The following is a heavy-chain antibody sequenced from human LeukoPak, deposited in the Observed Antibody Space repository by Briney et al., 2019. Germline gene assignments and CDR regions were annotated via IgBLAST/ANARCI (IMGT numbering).Heavy chain of an antibody. J-gene: IGHJ4*02. CDR2: INHSGST. CDR1: GGSFSGYY. Sequence: PSETLSLTCAVHGGSFSGYYWSWIRQPPGKGLEWIGEINHSGSTNYNPSLKRRVTISVDTTKNQFPLLLSPVTAADTAVYYCARGENPARVGAATVLFDYWGQGTLVTVSS. D-gene: IGHD2-15*01. V-gene: IGHV4-34*01. CDR3: ARGENPARVGAATVLFDY.